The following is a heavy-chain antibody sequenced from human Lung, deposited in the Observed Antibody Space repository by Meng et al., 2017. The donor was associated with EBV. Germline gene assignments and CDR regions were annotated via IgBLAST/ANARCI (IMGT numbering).Heavy chain of an antibody. CDR3: AREYSSSSGLPGP. J-gene: IGHJ5*02. D-gene: IGHD6-6*01. V-gene: IGHV4-30-4*08. Sequence: QVQLQESGPGLVKPSQTLSLTCTVSGGSIRFGDYYWSWIRQPPGKGLERIGYIYDSGSTSYNPSLMSRVTISVDTSRNQFSLKLTSVTAADTAVYYCAREYSSSSGLPGPWGQGTLVTVSS. CDR1: GGSIRFGDYY. CDR2: IYDSGST.